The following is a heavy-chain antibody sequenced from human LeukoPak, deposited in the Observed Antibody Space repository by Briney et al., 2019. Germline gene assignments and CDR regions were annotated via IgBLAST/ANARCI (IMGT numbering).Heavy chain of an antibody. Sequence: RGSLRLSCGATGFTFSSFAMNWVRQAPGKGLEWVSSISSSGDYIYYADSLKGRFTISRDNAKNSLYLQMNSLRAEDTAVYYCARDKSEWFGELVVWGQGTLVTVSS. D-gene: IGHD3-10*01. V-gene: IGHV3-21*01. CDR3: ARDKSEWFGELVV. J-gene: IGHJ4*02. CDR1: GFTFSSFA. CDR2: ISSSGDYI.